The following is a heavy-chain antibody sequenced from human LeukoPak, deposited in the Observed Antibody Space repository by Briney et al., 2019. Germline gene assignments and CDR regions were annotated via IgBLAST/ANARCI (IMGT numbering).Heavy chain of an antibody. CDR1: RGSISSSSYL. CDR3: ARRLPATAGGLGAFDS. CDR2: ISHSGRT. Sequence: KPSETLSLTCTVSRGSISSSSYLWGWIRQPPGKGLEWIGSISHSGRTYDNPSLKSRLTMSVDTSKNQFSLKLNSVTAADTALYYCARRLPATAGGLGAFDSWGQGTPITVSS. D-gene: IGHD3-16*01. J-gene: IGHJ4*02. V-gene: IGHV4-39*01.